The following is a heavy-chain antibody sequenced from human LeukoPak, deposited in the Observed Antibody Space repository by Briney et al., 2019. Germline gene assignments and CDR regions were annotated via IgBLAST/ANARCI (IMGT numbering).Heavy chain of an antibody. Sequence: GGSLRLSCAASGFTFSSYAMHWVRQAPGKGLEWVAVISYDGSNKYYADSVKGRFTISRDNSKNTLYLQMNSLRAEDTAVYYCAAGYCSSTSCYFDAFDIWGQGTMVTVPS. CDR1: GFTFSSYA. V-gene: IGHV3-30*04. CDR2: ISYDGSNK. CDR3: AAGYCSSTSCYFDAFDI. J-gene: IGHJ3*02. D-gene: IGHD2-2*01.